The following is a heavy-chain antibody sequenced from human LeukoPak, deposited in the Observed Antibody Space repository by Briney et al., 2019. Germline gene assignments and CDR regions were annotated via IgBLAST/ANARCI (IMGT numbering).Heavy chain of an antibody. D-gene: IGHD2-2*01. CDR2: ISYDGSNN. J-gene: IGHJ5*02. CDR1: GFTFSSYG. V-gene: IGHV3-30*18. CDR3: AKGCSSTSCSLEWFDP. Sequence: PGGSLRLSCAASGFTFSSYGMHWVRQAPGKGLEWVAVISYDGSNNYYADSVKGRFTISRDNSKNTLYLQMNSLRAEDTAVYYCAKGCSSTSCSLEWFDPWGQGTLVTVSS.